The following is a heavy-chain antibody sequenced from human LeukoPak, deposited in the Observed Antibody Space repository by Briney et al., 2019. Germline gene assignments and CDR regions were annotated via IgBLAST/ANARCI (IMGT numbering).Heavy chain of an antibody. Sequence: GRSLRLSCAASGFTFSNHAMHWVRQAPGKGLKWVAVISHDGSNTYYGDSVKGRFTISRDNSKNTLDLQMNSLRAEDTAVYYCARETVTNHDAFDIWGQGAMVTVSS. CDR1: GFTFSNHA. J-gene: IGHJ3*02. V-gene: IGHV3-30-3*01. D-gene: IGHD4-11*01. CDR3: ARETVTNHDAFDI. CDR2: ISHDGSNT.